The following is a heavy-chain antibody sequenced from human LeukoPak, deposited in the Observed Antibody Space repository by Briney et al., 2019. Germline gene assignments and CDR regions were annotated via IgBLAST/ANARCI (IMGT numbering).Heavy chain of an antibody. V-gene: IGHV1-69*04. CDR1: GGTFSSYA. Sequence: SVKVSCKASGGTFSSYAISWVRQAPGQGLEWMGRIIPILGIANYAQKFQGRVTITADKSTSTAYMELSSLRSEDTVVYYCARDAAVIIYYYGMDVWGQGTTVTVS. CDR3: ARDAAVIIYYYGMDV. J-gene: IGHJ6*02. D-gene: IGHD3-3*01. CDR2: IIPILGIA.